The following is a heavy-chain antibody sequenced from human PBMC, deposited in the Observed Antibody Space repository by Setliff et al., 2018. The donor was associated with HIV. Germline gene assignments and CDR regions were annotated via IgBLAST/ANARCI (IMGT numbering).Heavy chain of an antibody. CDR2: ISSSGRTI. J-gene: IGHJ4*02. Sequence: GGSLRLSCAASGFRFSDYYMNWIRQAPGKGLEWISSISSSGRTIKYADSVKGRFTISRGNAKRSLYLQMNSLRVEDTAVYYCARWRLPYAIDYWGQGMLVTVSS. CDR1: GFRFSDYY. D-gene: IGHD2-21*02. V-gene: IGHV3-11*04. CDR3: ARWRLPYAIDY.